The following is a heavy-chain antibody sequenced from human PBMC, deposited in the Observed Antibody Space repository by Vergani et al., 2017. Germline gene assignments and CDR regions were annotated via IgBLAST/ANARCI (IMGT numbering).Heavy chain of an antibody. J-gene: IGHJ6*02. Sequence: EVQLVESGGGLVKPGGSLRLSCAASGFTFSSYSMNWVRQAPGKGLEWVSSISSSSSYIYYADSVKGRFTISRDNAKNSLYLQMNSLRAEDTAVYYCARDGAVQQLTYYYYYGMDVWGQGTTVTVSS. CDR1: GFTFSSYS. CDR2: ISSSSSYI. D-gene: IGHD6-13*01. V-gene: IGHV3-21*01. CDR3: ARDGAVQQLTYYYYYGMDV.